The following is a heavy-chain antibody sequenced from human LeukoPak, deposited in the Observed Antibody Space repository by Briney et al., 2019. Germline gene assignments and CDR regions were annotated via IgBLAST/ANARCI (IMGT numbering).Heavy chain of an antibody. J-gene: IGHJ4*02. Sequence: SETLSLTCTVSGGSISSYYWSWIRQPAGKGLEWIGRIYTSGSTNYNPSLTSRVTMSVDTSKNQFSLRLNSVTAADTAMYYWAKSGGYGLIDYWGQGTLVTVSS. CDR2: IYTSGST. CDR3: AKSGGYGLIDY. V-gene: IGHV4-4*07. CDR1: GGSISSYY. D-gene: IGHD1-26*01.